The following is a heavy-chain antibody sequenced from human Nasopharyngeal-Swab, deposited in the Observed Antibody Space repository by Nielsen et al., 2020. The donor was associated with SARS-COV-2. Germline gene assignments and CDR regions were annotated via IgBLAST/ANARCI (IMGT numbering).Heavy chain of an antibody. CDR1: GYTFTSYG. CDR3: ARDLTIFGVVIRGGWFDP. J-gene: IGHJ5*02. D-gene: IGHD3-3*01. Sequence: ASVKVSCKASGYTFTSYGIRWVRQAPGQGLEWMGRINAYNGNTNYAQKLQGRVTMTTDTSTSTAYMELRGLRSDDTAVYYCARDLTIFGVVIRGGWFDPWGQGTLVTVSS. V-gene: IGHV1-18*04. CDR2: INAYNGNT.